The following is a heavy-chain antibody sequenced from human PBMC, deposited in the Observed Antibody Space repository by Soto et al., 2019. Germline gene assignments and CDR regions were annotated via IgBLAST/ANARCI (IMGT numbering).Heavy chain of an antibody. CDR3: VRDGSKSLRDWLDP. Sequence: PSETLSLTCNVSGGSISKFYWAWIRKTAGNGLEWMGRVYATGTTDYNPSLRSRVAMSVDISKKTFSLRLRSVTGADSGVYYCVRDGSKSLRDWLDPWGQGLLVTVYS. V-gene: IGHV4-4*07. CDR1: GGSISKFY. J-gene: IGHJ5*02. CDR2: VYATGTT.